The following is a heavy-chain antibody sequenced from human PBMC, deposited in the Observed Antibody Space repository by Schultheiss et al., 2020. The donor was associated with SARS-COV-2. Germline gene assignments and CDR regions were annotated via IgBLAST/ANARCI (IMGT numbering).Heavy chain of an antibody. J-gene: IGHJ4*02. Sequence: SQTLSLTCAVYGGSFSGYYWSWIRQPPGKGLEWIGEINHSGSTNYNPSLKSRVTISVDTSKNQFSLKLSSVTAADTAVYYCARARLDLYDYVWGSYLFDYWGQGTLVTGSS. CDR3: ARARLDLYDYVWGSYLFDY. D-gene: IGHD3-16*01. CDR1: GGSFSGYY. CDR2: INHSGST. V-gene: IGHV4-34*01.